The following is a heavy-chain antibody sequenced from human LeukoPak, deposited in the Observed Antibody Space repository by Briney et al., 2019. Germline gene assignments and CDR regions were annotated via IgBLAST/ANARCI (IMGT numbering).Heavy chain of an antibody. Sequence: GGSLKISCKHSGYNFASQWIGWVRQMPGKGLEWMGIINPGSSDIVYTPSFQGQVSFSADKSTSTVFLQWGSLKASDTAMYYCSTRAFSDTSPVAWGQGTLVTVSS. CDR1: GYNFASQW. V-gene: IGHV5-51*01. J-gene: IGHJ5*02. CDR3: STRAFSDTSPVA. CDR2: INPGSSDI. D-gene: IGHD3-22*01.